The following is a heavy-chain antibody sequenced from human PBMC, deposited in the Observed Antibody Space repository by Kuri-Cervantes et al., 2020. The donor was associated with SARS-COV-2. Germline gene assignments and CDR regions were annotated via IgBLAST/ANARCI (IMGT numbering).Heavy chain of an antibody. D-gene: IGHD6-19*01. J-gene: IGHJ5*02. Sequence: LRLSCTVSGGSISSYYWSWIRQPPGKGLEWIGYIYYSGSTNYNPSLKSRVTISVDTSKNQFSLKLSSVTAADTAVYYCARHGSSSSGWNFNWFDPWGQGTLVTVSS. CDR1: GGSISSYY. CDR2: IYYSGST. V-gene: IGHV4-59*08. CDR3: ARHGSSSSGWNFNWFDP.